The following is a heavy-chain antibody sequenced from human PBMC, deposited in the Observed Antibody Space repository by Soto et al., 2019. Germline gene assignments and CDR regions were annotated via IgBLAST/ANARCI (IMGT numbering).Heavy chain of an antibody. V-gene: IGHV4-34*01. CDR2: INHSGST. J-gene: IGHJ6*02. Sequence: SETLSLTCAVYGGSFSGYYWNWIRQPPGKGLEWIGEINHSGSTKYNPSLKTRVTISVDTSKNQISLKLNSVTAADTAVYYCARDKNSYYYGMDVWGQGTPVIVSS. CDR1: GGSFSGYY. CDR3: ARDKNSYYYGMDV.